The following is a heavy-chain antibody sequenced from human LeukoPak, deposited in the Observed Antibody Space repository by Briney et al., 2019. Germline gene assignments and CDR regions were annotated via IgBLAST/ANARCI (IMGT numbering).Heavy chain of an antibody. V-gene: IGHV3-23*01. CDR2: ISGSGGST. Sequence: GGSLRLSCAASGFTFSSYAMSWVRQAPGKGLEWVSAISGSGGSTYYADSVKGRFTISRDNAKNSLYLQMNSLRAEDTAVYYCARVKGGYYDILTGYYKELAFDIWGQGTMVTVSS. D-gene: IGHD3-9*01. J-gene: IGHJ3*02. CDR1: GFTFSSYA. CDR3: ARVKGGYYDILTGYYKELAFDI.